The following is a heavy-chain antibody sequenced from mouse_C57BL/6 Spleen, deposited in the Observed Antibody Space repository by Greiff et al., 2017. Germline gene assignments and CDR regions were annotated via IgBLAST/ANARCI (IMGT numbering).Heavy chain of an antibody. J-gene: IGHJ2*01. CDR1: GFTFSSYA. Sequence: EVQRVESGGGLVKPGGSLKLSCAASGFTFSSYAMSWVRQTPEKRLEWVATISDGGSYTYYPDNVKGRFTISRDNAKNNLYLQMSHLKSEDTAMYYCARKDYDYDEGFFDYGGQGTTLTVSS. D-gene: IGHD2-4*01. V-gene: IGHV5-4*01. CDR2: ISDGGSYT. CDR3: ARKDYDYDEGFFDY.